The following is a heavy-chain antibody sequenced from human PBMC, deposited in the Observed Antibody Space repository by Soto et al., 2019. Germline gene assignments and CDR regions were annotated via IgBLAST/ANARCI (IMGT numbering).Heavy chain of an antibody. CDR3: ARDSAYLNFDK. V-gene: IGHV3-23*01. CDR1: SXXA. CDR2: ISGSGGST. Sequence: SXXAMXXXXQAPVKGLEWVSVISGSGGSTYYADSVKGRFTISRDNSKNTLYLQMNSLRAVDTAVYYCARDSAYLNFDKWGQGTLVTVSS. D-gene: IGHD2-8*01. J-gene: IGHJ4*02.